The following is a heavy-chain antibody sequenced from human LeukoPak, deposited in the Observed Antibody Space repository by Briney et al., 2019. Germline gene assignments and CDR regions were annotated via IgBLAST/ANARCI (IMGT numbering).Heavy chain of an antibody. J-gene: IGHJ6*02. D-gene: IGHD6-13*01. Sequence: QPGRSLRLSCAASGFTFDDYAMHWVRQAPGKGLEWVSGISWNSGSIGYADSVKGRFTISRDNAKNSLYLQMNSLRAEDTALYYCAKDGSSRTYYYYGMDVWGQGTTVTVSS. CDR3: AKDGSSRTYYYYGMDV. CDR1: GFTFDDYA. CDR2: ISWNSGSI. V-gene: IGHV3-9*01.